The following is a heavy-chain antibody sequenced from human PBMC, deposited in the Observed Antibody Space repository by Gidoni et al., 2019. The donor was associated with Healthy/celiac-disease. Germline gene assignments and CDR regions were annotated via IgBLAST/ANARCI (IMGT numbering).Heavy chain of an antibody. J-gene: IGHJ4*02. D-gene: IGHD3-3*01. CDR1: GGSFSGYY. CDR3: ASGNYDFWSGPTPNFDY. CDR2: INPSGST. Sequence: QVQLQQWGAGRMKPSETLSRTCAVYGGSFSGYYWSWIRQPPGKGLEWIGEINPSGSTNYNPSLTWRVTISVDTSKNQFSLKLSSVTAADTAVYYCASGNYDFWSGPTPNFDYWGQGTLVTVSS. V-gene: IGHV4-34*01.